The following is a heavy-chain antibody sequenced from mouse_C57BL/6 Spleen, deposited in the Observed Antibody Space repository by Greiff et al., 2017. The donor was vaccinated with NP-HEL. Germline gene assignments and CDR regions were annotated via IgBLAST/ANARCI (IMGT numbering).Heavy chain of an antibody. CDR3: ARKDWEIAY. V-gene: IGHV1-82*01. Sequence: QVQLKESGPELVKPGASVKISCKASGYAFSSSWMNWVKQRPGKGLEWIGRIYPGDGDTNYNGKFKGKATLTADKSSSTAYMQLSSLTSEDSAVYFCARKDWEIAYWGQGTLVTVSA. J-gene: IGHJ3*01. D-gene: IGHD4-1*01. CDR2: IYPGDGDT. CDR1: GYAFSSSW.